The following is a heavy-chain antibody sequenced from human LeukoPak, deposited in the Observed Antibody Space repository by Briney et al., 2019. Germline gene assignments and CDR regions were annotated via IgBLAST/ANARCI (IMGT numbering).Heavy chain of an antibody. Sequence: TLSLTCAVSGGSISSGGYSWSWIRQPPGKGLEWIGYIYHSGSTYYNPSLKSRVTISVDSSKNQFSLKLSSVTAADTAVYYCARSMRDYYGSGSYYRFDPWGQGTLVTVSS. CDR2: IYHSGST. CDR1: GGSISSGGYS. V-gene: IGHV4-30-2*01. CDR3: ARSMRDYYGSGSYYRFDP. D-gene: IGHD3-10*01. J-gene: IGHJ5*02.